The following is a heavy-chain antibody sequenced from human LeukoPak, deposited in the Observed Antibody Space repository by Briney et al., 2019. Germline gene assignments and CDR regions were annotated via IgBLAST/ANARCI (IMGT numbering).Heavy chain of an antibody. V-gene: IGHV1-46*01. CDR2: INPSGGST. J-gene: IGHJ4*02. CDR3: ARAFDNSGYYFMVGYFDY. D-gene: IGHD3-22*01. Sequence: ASVKVSCKASGYTFTSYYMHWVRQAPGQGLEWMGIINPSGGSTSYAQKFQGRVTMTRDTSTSTVYMELSSLRSEDTAVYYCARAFDNSGYYFMVGYFDYWGQGTLVTVSS. CDR1: GYTFTSYY.